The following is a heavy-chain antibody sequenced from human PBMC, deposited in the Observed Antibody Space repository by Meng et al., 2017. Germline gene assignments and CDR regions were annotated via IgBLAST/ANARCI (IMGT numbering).Heavy chain of an antibody. Sequence: HVQLQPVGAGLLKPSEPLALPCAVYGWSLSGFYWSWIRQPPGKGLEWIGEINHSGSTNYNPSLKSRVTISVDTSKNQFSLKLSSVTAADTAVYYCARGVQCSTSCYIDYWGQGTLVTVSS. CDR1: GWSLSGFY. D-gene: IGHD2-2*02. J-gene: IGHJ4*02. CDR3: ARGVQCSTSCYIDY. V-gene: IGHV4-34*01. CDR2: INHSGST.